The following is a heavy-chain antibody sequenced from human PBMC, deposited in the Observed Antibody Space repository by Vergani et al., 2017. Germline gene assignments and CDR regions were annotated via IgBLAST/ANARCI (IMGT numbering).Heavy chain of an antibody. J-gene: IGHJ5*02. CDR3: AGGGFGEGEWFDA. Sequence: QVQLVQSGAEVKKPGASVKVSCKASGYPFTDYYMHWVRQAPGQGLEWMGWINPNSGGTNYAQKFQGRFTMTRDTSISTAYMQLSRLRSDDTAVYYCAGGGFGEGEWFDAWGQGTLVTVSS. V-gene: IGHV1-2*02. CDR2: INPNSGGT. D-gene: IGHD3-10*01. CDR1: GYPFTDYY.